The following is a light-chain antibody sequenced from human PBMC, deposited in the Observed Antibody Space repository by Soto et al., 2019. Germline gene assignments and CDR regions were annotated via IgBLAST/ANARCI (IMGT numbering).Light chain of an antibody. Sequence: DLQMTQSPSSLSASVGDRVTITCRTSQTIANYLNWHQQKPGQAPKVLIFSGSSLQSGVPSRFSGSGSGTEFTLTITSLQPEDSATYFCQQGFSTPLSFGGGTKVEIK. CDR2: SGS. CDR1: QTIANY. V-gene: IGKV1-39*01. J-gene: IGKJ4*01. CDR3: QQGFSTPLS.